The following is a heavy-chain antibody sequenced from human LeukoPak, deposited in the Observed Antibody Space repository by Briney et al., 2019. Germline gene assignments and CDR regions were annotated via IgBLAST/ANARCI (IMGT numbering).Heavy chain of an antibody. V-gene: IGHV4-31*03. CDR1: GGSISSGGYY. CDR3: ARDRGGYSGYFDY. D-gene: IGHD5-12*01. J-gene: IGHJ4*02. CDR2: IYYSGST. Sequence: SQTLSLTCTVSGGSISSGGYYWSWVRQHPGKGLEWIGYIYYSGSTYYNPSLKGRVTISVDTSKNQFSLKVSSVTAADTAVYYCARDRGGYSGYFDYWGQGTLVTVSS.